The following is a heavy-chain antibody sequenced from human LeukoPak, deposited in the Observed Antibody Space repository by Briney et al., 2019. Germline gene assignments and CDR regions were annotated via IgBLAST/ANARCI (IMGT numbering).Heavy chain of an antibody. CDR1: GGSISSGGYS. D-gene: IGHD2-2*01. Sequence: PSQTLSLTCAVSGGSISSGGYSWRWIRQPPGKGLEWIGYIYHSGSTYYNPSLKSRVTISVDRSKNQFSLKLSSVTAADTAVYYCARERGSSTTCPACMDVWGQGTTVTVSS. CDR3: ARERGSSTTCPACMDV. V-gene: IGHV4-30-2*01. CDR2: IYHSGST. J-gene: IGHJ6*02.